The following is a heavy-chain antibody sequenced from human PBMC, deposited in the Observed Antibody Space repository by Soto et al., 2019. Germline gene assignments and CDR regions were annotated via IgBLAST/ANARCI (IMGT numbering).Heavy chain of an antibody. D-gene: IGHD2-15*01. J-gene: IGHJ4*02. Sequence: PGGSLRLSCAASGFTLNNYNMNWVRQAPGKGLESISFITSSNTIYYADSVKGRFTISRDNAKNSLYLQMNSLRDEDTAVYYCASGLVRSATRGTRYWGQGTLVTVSS. V-gene: IGHV3-48*02. CDR1: GFTLNNYN. CDR3: ASGLVRSATRGTRY. CDR2: ITSSNTI.